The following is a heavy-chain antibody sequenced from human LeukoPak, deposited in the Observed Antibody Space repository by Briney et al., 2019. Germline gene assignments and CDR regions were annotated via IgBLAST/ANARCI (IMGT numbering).Heavy chain of an antibody. Sequence: GGSLRLSCVVSGLTSTGYSMTWVRQAPGKGLEWVSSISSSSDYIFYADSVKGRFTISRDNSENTLYVQMNSLRAEDTAVYYCAKDPAYYYQPQGYFDLWGRGTLVTVSS. CDR1: GLTSTGYS. J-gene: IGHJ2*01. CDR3: AKDPAYYYQPQGYFDL. V-gene: IGHV3-21*01. D-gene: IGHD3-22*01. CDR2: ISSSSDYI.